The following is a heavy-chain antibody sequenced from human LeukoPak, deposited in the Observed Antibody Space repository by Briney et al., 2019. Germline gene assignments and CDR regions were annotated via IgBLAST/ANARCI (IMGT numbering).Heavy chain of an antibody. V-gene: IGHV4-4*07. Sequence: PSETLSLTCTVSGGSISSYYWSSIRQPAGKGLEWIGGIYTSGSTNYNPSLKSRVTMSVDTSKNQFSLKLSSVTAADTAVYYCARDSSMVRGVIGFLNWFDPWGQGTLVTVSS. CDR2: IYTSGST. D-gene: IGHD3-10*01. J-gene: IGHJ5*02. CDR3: ARDSSMVRGVIGFLNWFDP. CDR1: GGSISSYY.